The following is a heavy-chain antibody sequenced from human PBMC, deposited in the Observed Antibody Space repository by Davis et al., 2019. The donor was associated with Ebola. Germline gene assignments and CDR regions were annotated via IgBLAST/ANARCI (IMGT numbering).Heavy chain of an antibody. Sequence: SGPTLVKSTQTLTLTCTFSGFSLSTSGVGVGWIRQPPGKALEWLALIYWDDDKRYSPSLKSRLTITKDTSKNQVVLTMTNMDPVDTATYHCAHRGAAAGKFDPWGQGTLATVSS. CDR3: AHRGAAAGKFDP. CDR2: IYWDDDK. D-gene: IGHD6-13*01. J-gene: IGHJ5*02. CDR1: GFSLSTSGVG. V-gene: IGHV2-5*02.